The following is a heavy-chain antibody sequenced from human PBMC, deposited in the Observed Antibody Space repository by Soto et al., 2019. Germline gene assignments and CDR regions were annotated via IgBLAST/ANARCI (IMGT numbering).Heavy chain of an antibody. V-gene: IGHV4-39*01. CDR2: LYYRGGT. J-gene: IGHJ4*02. CDR1: GASISSSSYY. CDR3: ARHGTTVVTVQY. D-gene: IGHD4-17*01. Sequence: QLQLQESGPGRVKPSETLSLTCTVSGASISSSSYYWGWIRQPPGKGLEWIGSLYYRGGTYYNPPLKSRATLSADTSKNQFSLKPSSVTAADTAVYYCARHGTTVVTVQYWGQGTLVTVSS.